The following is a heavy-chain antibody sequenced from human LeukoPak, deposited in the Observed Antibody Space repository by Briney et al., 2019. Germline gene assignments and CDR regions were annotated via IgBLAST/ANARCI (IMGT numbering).Heavy chain of an antibody. CDR2: IYYRGST. J-gene: IGHJ3*01. CDR3: ARGIQYCGGGSCYLYDAFDF. D-gene: IGHD2-15*01. Sequence: SETLSLTCTVSGGSISSSSYYWGWIRQSPGKGLEWIGSIYYRGSTYYNPSLKSRVTISVDTSKNRFFLKLTSVTAADTAVYYCARGIQYCGGGSCYLYDAFDFWGQGTMVTVSS. V-gene: IGHV4-39*07. CDR1: GGSISSSSYY.